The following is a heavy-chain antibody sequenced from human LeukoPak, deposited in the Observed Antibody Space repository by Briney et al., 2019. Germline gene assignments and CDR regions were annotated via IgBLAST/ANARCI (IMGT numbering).Heavy chain of an antibody. Sequence: GGSLRLSCAASGFTFSNAWMSWVRQAPGKGLEWVSSISSSSNYIYYADSVKGRFTISRDNAKNSVYLQMNSLRAEDTAVYYCARDRGSGDGDFDYWGQGILVTVSS. D-gene: IGHD1-26*01. J-gene: IGHJ4*02. CDR2: ISSSSNYI. V-gene: IGHV3-21*06. CDR1: GFTFSNAW. CDR3: ARDRGSGDGDFDY.